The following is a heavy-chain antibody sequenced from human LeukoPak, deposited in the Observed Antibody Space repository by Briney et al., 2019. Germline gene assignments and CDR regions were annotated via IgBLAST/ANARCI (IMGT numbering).Heavy chain of an antibody. V-gene: IGHV3-21*01. D-gene: IGHD3-22*01. CDR1: GFTFSSYS. CDR2: ITRSSYI. CDR3: AGDVSSGRRDSFDI. Sequence: GGSLRLSCAASGFTFSSYSMNWVRQAPGKGLEWVSSITRSSYIYYVDSVKGRFTISRDNAKNSLYLQMNSLRAEDTAVYYCAGDVSSGRRDSFDIWGQGTMVTVSS. J-gene: IGHJ3*02.